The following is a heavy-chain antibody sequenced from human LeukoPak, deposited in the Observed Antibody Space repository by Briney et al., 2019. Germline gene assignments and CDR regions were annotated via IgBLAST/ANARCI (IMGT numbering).Heavy chain of an antibody. CDR1: GYSISSGYY. CDR2: IYHSGST. Sequence: SETLSLTCTVSGYSISSGYYWGWIRQPPGKGLEWIGSIYHSGSTYYNPSLKSRVTISVDTSKNQFSLKLSSVTAADTAVYYCARAGGASEVDYWGQGTLVTVSS. J-gene: IGHJ4*02. CDR3: ARAGGASEVDY. D-gene: IGHD3-16*01. V-gene: IGHV4-38-2*02.